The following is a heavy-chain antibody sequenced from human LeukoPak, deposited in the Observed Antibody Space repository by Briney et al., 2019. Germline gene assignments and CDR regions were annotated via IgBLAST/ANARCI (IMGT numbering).Heavy chain of an antibody. CDR2: INHSGSI. CDR3: ARLPLTIFGVVPRDV. D-gene: IGHD3-3*01. Sequence: PSETLSLTCAVYGGSFSGYYWSWIRQPPGKGLEWIGEINHSGSINYNPSLKSRVTISVDTSKNQFSLKLSSVTAADTAVYYCARLPLTIFGVVPRDVWGKGTTVTVSS. V-gene: IGHV4-34*01. CDR1: GGSFSGYY. J-gene: IGHJ6*04.